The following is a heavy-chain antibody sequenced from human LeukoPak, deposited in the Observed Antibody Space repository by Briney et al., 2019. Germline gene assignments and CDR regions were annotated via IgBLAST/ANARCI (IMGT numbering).Heavy chain of an antibody. CDR1: GFTFSNCP. CDR3: VKYSGFDYFFDY. CDR2: ISSNGGDT. Sequence: GGSLRLSCSASGFTFSNCPMHWARQAPGKGLEYISAISSNGGDTYYADSVKGRFSISRDNSKNTLYLQMSSLRTEDTAVYYCVKYSGFDYFFDYWGQGTLVTVSS. V-gene: IGHV3-64D*06. D-gene: IGHD5-12*01. J-gene: IGHJ4*02.